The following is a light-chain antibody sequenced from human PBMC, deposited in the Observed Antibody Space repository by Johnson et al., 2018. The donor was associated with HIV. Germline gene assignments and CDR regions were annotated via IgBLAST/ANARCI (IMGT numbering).Light chain of an antibody. CDR2: KNN. CDR1: SSNIGNNY. CDR3: GTWYTSLTTGGV. Sequence: HSVLTQPPSVSAAPGQKVTISCSGSSSNIGNNYVSWYQQLPGTAPKLLIFKNNNRPSGIPDRFSGSKSGTSAPLAITGLQTGDEADYYCGTWYTSLTTGGVFGTGTKVTVL. V-gene: IGLV1-51*02. J-gene: IGLJ1*01.